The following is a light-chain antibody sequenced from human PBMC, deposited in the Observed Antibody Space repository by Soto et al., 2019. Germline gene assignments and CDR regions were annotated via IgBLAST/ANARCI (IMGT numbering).Light chain of an antibody. CDR1: QSVSSN. J-gene: IGKJ1*01. CDR2: GAS. CDR3: HQYYTWPRT. V-gene: IGKV3-15*01. Sequence: EIVMTQSPATLSVSPGERATLSCRASQSVSSNLAWYQQKPGQAPRLLIYGASTRATGIPARFSGSGSGTEFTLTISSLQSEDFAVYYCHQYYTWPRTFGQGTKVEIK.